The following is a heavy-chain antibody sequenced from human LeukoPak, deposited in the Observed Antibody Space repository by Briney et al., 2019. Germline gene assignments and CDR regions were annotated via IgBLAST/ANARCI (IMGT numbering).Heavy chain of an antibody. J-gene: IGHJ4*02. CDR2: IHYSGST. CDR1: GGSITNYY. Sequence: SETLSLTCAVSGGSITNYYWSWIRQPPGQGLEWIGYIHYSGSTNYNPSLKSRVSISVDMSTNQFSLKLTSVTAADTAVYYCARHSRTYYDFDYWGQGTLVTVSS. V-gene: IGHV4-59*08. D-gene: IGHD1-26*01. CDR3: ARHSRTYYDFDY.